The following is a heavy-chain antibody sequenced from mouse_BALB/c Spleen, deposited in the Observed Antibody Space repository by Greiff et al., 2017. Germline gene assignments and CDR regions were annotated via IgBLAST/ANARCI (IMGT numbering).Heavy chain of an antibody. CDR2: IYPGSGST. J-gene: IGHJ3*01. Sequence: LQQPGSELVRPGASVKLSCKASGYTFTSYWMHWVKQRPGQGLEWIGNIYPGSGSTNYDEKFKSKATLTVDTSSSTAYMQLSSLTSEDSAVYYCTRGGNPFAYWGQGTLVTVSA. CDR1: GYTFTSYW. CDR3: TRGGNPFAY. V-gene: IGHV1S22*01. D-gene: IGHD2-1*01.